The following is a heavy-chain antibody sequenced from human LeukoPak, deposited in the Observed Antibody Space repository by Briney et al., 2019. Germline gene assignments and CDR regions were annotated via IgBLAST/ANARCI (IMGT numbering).Heavy chain of an antibody. D-gene: IGHD6-19*01. V-gene: IGHV4-59*08. CDR1: GGSISSYY. CDR2: IYYSGST. J-gene: IGHJ6*02. CDR3: ARRVAGGIYGMDV. Sequence: SETLSLTCTVSGGSISSYYWSWIRQPPGKGLEWIGYIYYSGSTNYNPSLKSRVTISVDTSKNQFSLKLSSMTAADTAVYYCARRVAGGIYGMDVWGQGTTVTVSS.